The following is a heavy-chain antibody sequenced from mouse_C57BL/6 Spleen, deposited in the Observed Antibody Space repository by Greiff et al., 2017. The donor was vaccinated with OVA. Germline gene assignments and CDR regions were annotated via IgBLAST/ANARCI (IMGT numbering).Heavy chain of an antibody. D-gene: IGHD1-1*01. V-gene: IGHV1-50*01. CDR2: IDPSDSYT. J-gene: IGHJ2*01. Sequence: QVQLQQPGAELVKPGASVKLSCKASGYTFTSYWMQWVKQRPGQGLEWIGEIDPSDSYTNYNQKFKGKATLTVDTSSSTAYMQLSSLTSEDSAVYYCARLTAVVEDYWGQGTTLTVSS. CDR1: GYTFTSYW. CDR3: ARLTAVVEDY.